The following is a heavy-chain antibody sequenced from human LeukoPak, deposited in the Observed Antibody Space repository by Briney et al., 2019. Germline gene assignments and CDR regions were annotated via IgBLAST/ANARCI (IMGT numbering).Heavy chain of an antibody. CDR3: ARALRGRYSGSPTFDY. D-gene: IGHD1-26*01. CDR1: GGSISSSSYY. CDR2: IYYSGST. V-gene: IGHV4-39*07. J-gene: IGHJ4*02. Sequence: PSETLSLTCTVSGGSISSSSYYWGWIRQPPGKGLEWIGSIYYSGSTYYNPSLKSRVTISVDKSKNQFSLKLSSVTAADTAVYYCARALRGRYSGSPTFDYWGQGTLVTVSS.